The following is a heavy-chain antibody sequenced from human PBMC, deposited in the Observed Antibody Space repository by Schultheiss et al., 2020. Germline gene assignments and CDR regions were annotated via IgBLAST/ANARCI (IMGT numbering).Heavy chain of an antibody. CDR1: GFTFSSYG. CDR2: ISSSSSTI. CDR3: AKAEQVTTLLDGMDV. Sequence: GGSLRLSCAASGFTFSSYGMNWVRQAPGKGLEWVSYISSSSSTIYYADSVKGRFTISRDNAKNSLYLQMNSLRAEDTAVYYCAKAEQVTTLLDGMDVWGQGTTVTVSS. D-gene: IGHD4-17*01. J-gene: IGHJ6*02. V-gene: IGHV3-48*01.